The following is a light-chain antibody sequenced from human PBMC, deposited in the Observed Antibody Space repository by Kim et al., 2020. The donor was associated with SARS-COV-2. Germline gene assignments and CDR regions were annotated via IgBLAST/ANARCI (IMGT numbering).Light chain of an antibody. J-gene: IGKJ3*01. Sequence: EIVMTQSPATLSVSPGERVTLSCRASQSVNSKLAWFQQKPGQAPSLLIYGTSTRATSIPVRFRGSGSGTQFTLTISSLQSEDFAVYYCQQYNEWPRTFGPGTKVDIK. CDR3: QQYNEWPRT. CDR2: GTS. V-gene: IGKV3-15*01. CDR1: QSVNSK.